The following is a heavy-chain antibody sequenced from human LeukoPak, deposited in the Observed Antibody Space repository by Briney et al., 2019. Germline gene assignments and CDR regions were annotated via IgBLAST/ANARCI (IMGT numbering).Heavy chain of an antibody. Sequence: GGSLRLSCAASGFTFYDYGMSWVRQAPGKGLEWVSGINWNGGSTVYADSVKGRFTISRDNAKNSLYLQMNSLRAEDTALYYCARESLQAVASEGSWFDPWGQGTLVTVSS. CDR1: GFTFYDYG. D-gene: IGHD6-19*01. J-gene: IGHJ5*02. V-gene: IGHV3-20*04. CDR3: ARESLQAVASEGSWFDP. CDR2: INWNGGST.